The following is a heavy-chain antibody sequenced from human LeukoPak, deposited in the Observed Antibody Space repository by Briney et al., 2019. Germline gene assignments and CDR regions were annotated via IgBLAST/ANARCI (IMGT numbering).Heavy chain of an antibody. CDR3: ARAVYHGSAPWYFDL. J-gene: IGHJ2*01. V-gene: IGHV4-4*07. CDR1: GGSIGNYY. Sequence: SETLSLTCTVSGGSIGNYYWSWIRQPAGKRPEWIGRIYSGRTNYNPSFRSRVTISVDTSKNQFSLRMYSLTAADTARYYCARAVYHGSAPWYFDLWGRGTLVTVSS. D-gene: IGHD3-22*01. CDR2: IYSGRT.